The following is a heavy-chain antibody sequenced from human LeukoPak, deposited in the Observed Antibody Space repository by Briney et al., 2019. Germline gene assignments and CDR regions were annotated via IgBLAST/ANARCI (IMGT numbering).Heavy chain of an antibody. D-gene: IGHD1-14*01. CDR1: GGSFSDYN. CDR2: IGHNGTT. Sequence: PSETLSLTCAVYGGSFSDYNWTWIRQPPGKGLEWIGEIGHNGTTNYNPSLKGRVTISLDTSKNQFPLKLTSVTAADTAVYYCARPSGGTPFKRFDYWGEGTLVTVSS. J-gene: IGHJ4*02. V-gene: IGHV4-34*01. CDR3: ARPSGGTPFKRFDY.